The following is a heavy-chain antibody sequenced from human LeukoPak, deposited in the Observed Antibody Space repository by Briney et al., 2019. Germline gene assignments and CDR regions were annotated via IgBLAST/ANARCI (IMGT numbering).Heavy chain of an antibody. CDR3: ARASQWLAFDS. J-gene: IGHJ4*02. CDR1: GFIVSSNY. CDR2: IYNGDNT. V-gene: IGHV3-66*01. Sequence: GGSLRLSCAASGFIVSSNYMTWVRQAPGKGLEWVSVIYNGDNTNYADSVRGRFTISRDSSKNTLFLQMNSLRAEDTAVYYCARASQWLAFDSWGQGTLVTVPS. D-gene: IGHD6-19*01.